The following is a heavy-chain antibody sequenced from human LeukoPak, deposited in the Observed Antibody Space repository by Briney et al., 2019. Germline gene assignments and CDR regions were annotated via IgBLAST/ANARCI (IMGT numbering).Heavy chain of an antibody. CDR3: ALCRGYSYGYGEYYFDY. CDR2: ISGSGGST. V-gene: IGHV3-23*01. J-gene: IGHJ4*02. Sequence: GGSLRLSCAASGFTFSSYAMSWVRQAPGKGLEWVSAISGSGGSTYYADSVKGRFTISRDNSKNTLYLQMNSLRAEDTAVYYCALCRGYSYGYGEYYFDYWGQGTLVTVSS. D-gene: IGHD5-18*01. CDR1: GFTFSSYA.